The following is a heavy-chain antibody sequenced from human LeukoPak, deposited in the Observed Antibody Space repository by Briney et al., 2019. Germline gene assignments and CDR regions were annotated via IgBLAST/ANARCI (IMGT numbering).Heavy chain of an antibody. CDR3: ARGPAARPRKFDY. CDR1: GGSISSYY. Sequence: PSETLSLTCTVSGGSISSYYWSWIRQPPGKGLEWIGYTYYSGSTNYNPSLKSRVTISVDTSKNQFSLKLSSVTAADTAVYYCARGPAARPRKFDYWGQGTLVTVSS. J-gene: IGHJ4*02. D-gene: IGHD6-6*01. CDR2: TYYSGST. V-gene: IGHV4-59*01.